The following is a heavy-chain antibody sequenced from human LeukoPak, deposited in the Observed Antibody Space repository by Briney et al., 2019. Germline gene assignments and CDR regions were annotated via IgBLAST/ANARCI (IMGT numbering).Heavy chain of an antibody. CDR1: GVSISGYW. Sequence: PSETLSLTCTVSGVSISGYWWTWIRQPAGKGLKWIGRIYTSGSTNYNPSLESRVTMSVDTSKNQFSLKLSSVTAADTALYYCARETGSGSYDYCGQGTLVTVSS. CDR3: ARETGSGSYDY. CDR2: IYTSGST. D-gene: IGHD3-10*01. V-gene: IGHV4-4*07. J-gene: IGHJ4*02.